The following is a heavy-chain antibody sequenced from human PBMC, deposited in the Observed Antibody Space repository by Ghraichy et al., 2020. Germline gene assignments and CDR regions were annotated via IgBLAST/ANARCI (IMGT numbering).Heavy chain of an antibody. CDR3: AKFMVPAAIPYYYGMDV. Sequence: GGSLRLSCAASGFTFSSYAMSWVRQAPGKGLEWVSAISGSGGSTYYADSVKGRFTISRDNSKNTLYLQMNSLRAEDTAVYYCAKFMVPAAIPYYYGMDVWGQGTTVTVSS. D-gene: IGHD2-2*02. V-gene: IGHV3-23*01. CDR2: ISGSGGST. J-gene: IGHJ6*02. CDR1: GFTFSSYA.